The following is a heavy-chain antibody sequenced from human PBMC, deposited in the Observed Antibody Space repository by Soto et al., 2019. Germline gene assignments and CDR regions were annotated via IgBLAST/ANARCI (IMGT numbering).Heavy chain of an antibody. CDR2: ISGSGGST. CDR3: AKIRDSSSWYDLSLYYFDY. J-gene: IGHJ4*02. V-gene: IGHV3-23*01. CDR1: GFTFSSYA. Sequence: PGGSLRLSCAASGFTFSSYAMSWVRQAPGKGLEGVSAISGSGGSTYYADSVKGRSTISRDNSKNTLYLQMNSLRAEDTAVYYCAKIRDSSSWYDLSLYYFDYWGQGTLVTVSS. D-gene: IGHD6-13*01.